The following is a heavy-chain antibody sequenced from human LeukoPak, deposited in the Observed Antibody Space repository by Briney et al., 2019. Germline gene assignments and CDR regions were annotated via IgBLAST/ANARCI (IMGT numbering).Heavy chain of an antibody. CDR1: GESFSSYF. J-gene: IGHJ2*01. CDR3: ARRTTLNWYFDL. CDR2: VNHSGAT. D-gene: IGHD1-1*01. Sequence: SETLSLTCAVYGESFSSYFWSWIRQPPGEGLEWIGEVNHSGATNYNPSLKSRVTMAVDTSKNQFSLKLSSVTTADTAVYYCARRTTLNWYFDLWGCGTLVTVSS. V-gene: IGHV4-34*01.